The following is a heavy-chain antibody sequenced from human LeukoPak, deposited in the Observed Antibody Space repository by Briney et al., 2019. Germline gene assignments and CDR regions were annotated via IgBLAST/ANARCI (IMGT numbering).Heavy chain of an antibody. Sequence: SETLSLTCTVSGGSISSSSYYWGWLRQPPGKGLEWIGSIYYSGSTYYNPSLKSRVTISVDTSKKQFSLKLSSVTAADTAVYYCARPISSGSYSFDLGYWGQGTLVTVSS. CDR2: IYYSGST. V-gene: IGHV4-39*01. CDR3: ARPISSGSYSFDLGY. J-gene: IGHJ4*02. CDR1: GGSISSSSYY. D-gene: IGHD1-26*01.